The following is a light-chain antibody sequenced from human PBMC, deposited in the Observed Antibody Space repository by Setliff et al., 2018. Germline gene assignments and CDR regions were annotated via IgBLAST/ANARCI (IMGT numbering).Light chain of an antibody. CDR1: SSDVGSYDL. V-gene: IGLV2-14*03. CDR3: NAYTSGSTYV. Sequence: QSALAQPASVSGSPGQSITISCSGTSSDVGSYDLVSWYQQHPDKAPKLIIYAVSDRPSGVSNRFSGSKSGNTASLTISGLQTEDEADYYCNAYTSGSTYVFGTGTKVTVL. J-gene: IGLJ1*01. CDR2: AVS.